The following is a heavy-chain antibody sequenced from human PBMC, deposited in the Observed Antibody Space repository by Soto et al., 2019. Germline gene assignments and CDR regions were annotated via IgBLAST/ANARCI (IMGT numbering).Heavy chain of an antibody. V-gene: IGHV3-53*01. J-gene: IGHJ6*02. CDR2: IYSDGST. CDR1: VFSVSNNY. CDR3: ARGGGVAVRPHYYYYGMDV. Sequence: EVQLVESGGGLIQPGGSLRLSCVASVFSVSNNYMSWVRQAPGKGLEWVSVIYSDGSTYYADSVNGRFTISRDNSRNTVYLKTNSLRDEDTAVYYCARGGGVAVRPHYYYYGMDVWGQVTTVTVSS. D-gene: IGHD6-6*01.